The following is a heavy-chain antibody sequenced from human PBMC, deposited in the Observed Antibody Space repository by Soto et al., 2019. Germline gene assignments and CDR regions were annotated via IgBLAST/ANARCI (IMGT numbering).Heavy chain of an antibody. CDR1: GDTFTRYG. D-gene: IGHD6-19*01. V-gene: IGHV1-18*01. CDR3: ARNRYSSGWYDSSGY. J-gene: IGHJ4*02. Sequence: ASVKVSCKASGDTFTRYGISWVRQAPGQGLEWMGWISANNGNTNYAQKFQGRVTMTTDTSTSTAYMELRSLRSDDTAVYYCARNRYSSGWYDSSGYWGQGTLVTVSS. CDR2: ISANNGNT.